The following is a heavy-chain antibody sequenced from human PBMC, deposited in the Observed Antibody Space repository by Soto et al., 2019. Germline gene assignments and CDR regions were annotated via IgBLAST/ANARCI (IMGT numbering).Heavy chain of an antibody. Sequence: GGSLRLSCAASGFTFSSYSMNWVRQAPGKGLEWVSSISSSSSYIYYADSVKGRFTISRDNAKNSLYLQMNSLRAEDTAVYYCARDLAAAGTNYWGQGTLATVSS. D-gene: IGHD6-13*01. J-gene: IGHJ4*02. CDR3: ARDLAAAGTNY. CDR1: GFTFSSYS. V-gene: IGHV3-21*01. CDR2: ISSSSSYI.